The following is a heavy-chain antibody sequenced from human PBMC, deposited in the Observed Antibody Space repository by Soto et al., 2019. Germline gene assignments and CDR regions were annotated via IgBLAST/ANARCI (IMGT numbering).Heavy chain of an antibody. CDR1: GGSISSGGYY. D-gene: IGHD1-1*01. CDR3: ARDRTFYFDY. V-gene: IGHV4-31*03. CDR2: IYYSGST. J-gene: IGHJ4*02. Sequence: SETLSLTCTVSGGSISSGGYYWSWIRQHPGKGLEWIGYIYYSGSTYYNPSLKSRVTISVDTSKNQFSLKLSSVTAADTAVYYCARDRTFYFDYWGQGTLVTVPQ.